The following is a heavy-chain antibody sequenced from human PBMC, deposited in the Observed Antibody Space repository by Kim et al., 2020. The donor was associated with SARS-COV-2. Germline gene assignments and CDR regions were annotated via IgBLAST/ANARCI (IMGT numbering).Heavy chain of an antibody. J-gene: IGHJ6*02. V-gene: IGHV3-43D*03. CDR3: AKDAGITADQPYYYYYYGMDV. Sequence: GGSLRLSCAASGFTFDDYAMHWVRQAPGKGLEWVSLISWDGGSTYYADSVKGRFTISRDNSKNSLYLQMNSLRAEDTALYYCAKDAGITADQPYYYYYYGMDVWGQGTTVTVSS. CDR1: GFTFDDYA. CDR2: ISWDGGST. D-gene: IGHD3-10*01.